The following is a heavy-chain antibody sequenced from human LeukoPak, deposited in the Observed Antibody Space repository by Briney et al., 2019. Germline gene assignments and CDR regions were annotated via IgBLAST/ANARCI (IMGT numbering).Heavy chain of an antibody. Sequence: ASVKVSCKAFGYTFTSNYMHWVRQAPGQGPEWMGVISPSGGSTTYAQKFQGRVTLTRDMSTSTDYLELSSLRSEDTAVYYCARDNSVRDDACWFNPCSQGTLVTVSS. V-gene: IGHV1-46*01. D-gene: IGHD5-24*01. CDR2: ISPSGGST. J-gene: IGHJ5*02. CDR3: ARDNSVRDDACWFNP. CDR1: GYTFTSNY.